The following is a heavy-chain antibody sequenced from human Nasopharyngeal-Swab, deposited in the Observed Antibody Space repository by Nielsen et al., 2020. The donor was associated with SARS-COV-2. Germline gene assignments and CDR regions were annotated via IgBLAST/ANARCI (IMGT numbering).Heavy chain of an antibody. Sequence: WVRQAPGQGLEWMGWISAYNGNTNYAQKLQGRVTMTTDTSTGTAYMELRSLRSDDTAVYYCARAGDRFGELLFFDYWGQGNLVTVLL. V-gene: IGHV1-18*01. D-gene: IGHD3-10*01. CDR2: ISAYNGNT. J-gene: IGHJ4*02. CDR3: ARAGDRFGELLFFDY.